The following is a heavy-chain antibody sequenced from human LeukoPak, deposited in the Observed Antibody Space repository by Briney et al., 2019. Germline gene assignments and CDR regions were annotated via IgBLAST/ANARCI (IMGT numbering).Heavy chain of an antibody. CDR2: IIPIFGTA. CDR3: ARSSGSGSRWGYFDY. D-gene: IGHD1-26*01. J-gene: IGHJ4*02. V-gene: IGHV1-69*13. CDR1: GYTFTSYA. Sequence: ASVKVSCKASGYTFTSYAISWVRQAPGQGLEWMGGIIPIFGTANYAQKFQGRVTITADESTSTAYMELSSLRSEDTAVYYCARSSGSGSRWGYFDYWGQGTLVTVSS.